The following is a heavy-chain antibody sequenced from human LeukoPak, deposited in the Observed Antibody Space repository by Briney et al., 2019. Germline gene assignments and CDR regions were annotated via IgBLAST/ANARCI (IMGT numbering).Heavy chain of an antibody. CDR3: ARDHGYSSKSGTPYWGFDY. V-gene: IGHV3-30-3*01. D-gene: IGHD6-13*01. Sequence: GGSLRLSCAASGFTFSSYAMHWVRQAPGKGLEWVAVISYDGSNKYYADSVKGRFTISRDNSKNTLYLQMNSLRAEDTAVYYCARDHGYSSKSGTPYWGFDYWGQGTLVTVSS. CDR1: GFTFSSYA. J-gene: IGHJ4*02. CDR2: ISYDGSNK.